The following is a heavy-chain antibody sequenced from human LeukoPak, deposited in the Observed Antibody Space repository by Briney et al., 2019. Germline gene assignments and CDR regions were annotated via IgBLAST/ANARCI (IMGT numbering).Heavy chain of an antibody. CDR3: ARTTSFTASGYDY. J-gene: IGHJ4*02. V-gene: IGHV1-8*03. CDR2: MNPNNGDS. D-gene: IGHD6-25*01. CDR1: GYTFTSYH. Sequence: GASVKVSCQASGYTFTSYHINWVRQATGQGLGWMGWMNPNNGDSGYAQKFQGRVTITRDTSISTAYMELRSLRSEDTAVYFCARTTSFTASGYDYWGQGTLVTVSS.